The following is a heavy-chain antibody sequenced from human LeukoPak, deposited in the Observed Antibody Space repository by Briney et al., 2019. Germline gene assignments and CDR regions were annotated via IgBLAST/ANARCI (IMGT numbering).Heavy chain of an antibody. Sequence: PGGSLRLSCAASGFTFSSYGMHWVRQAPGKGLEWVAVISYDGSNTYYADSVKGRFTISRDNSMNMLYLQMNSLRAEDTAVYYCAKPYYYGSRSYMDYWGQGTLVTVSS. J-gene: IGHJ4*02. D-gene: IGHD3-10*01. V-gene: IGHV3-30*18. CDR3: AKPYYYGSRSYMDY. CDR1: GFTFSSYG. CDR2: ISYDGSNT.